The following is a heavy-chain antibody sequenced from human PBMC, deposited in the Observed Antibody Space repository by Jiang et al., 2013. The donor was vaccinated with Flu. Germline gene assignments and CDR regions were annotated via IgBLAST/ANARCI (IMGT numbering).Heavy chain of an antibody. CDR2: IRSKANSYAT. J-gene: IGHJ4*02. CDR1: GFTFSGSA. D-gene: IGHD3-10*01. V-gene: IGHV3-73*01. Sequence: QLVESGGGLGPGLGGPVKLSCAASGFTFSGSAMHWVRQASGKGLEWVGRIRSKANSYATAYAASVKGRFTISRDDSKNTAYLQMNSLKTEDTAVYYCTSRGSGSYYVDYWGQGTLVTVSS. CDR3: TSRGSGSYYVDY.